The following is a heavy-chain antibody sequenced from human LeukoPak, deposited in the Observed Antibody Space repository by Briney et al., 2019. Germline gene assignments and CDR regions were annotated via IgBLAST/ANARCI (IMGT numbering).Heavy chain of an antibody. CDR1: GYSISSGYY. J-gene: IGHJ4*02. D-gene: IGHD5-12*01. CDR2: IYHSGST. CDR3: ARLRYSGYDFFYYFDY. Sequence: PSETLSLTCTVSGYSISSGYYWGWIRQPPGKGLEWIGSIYHSGSTYYNPSLKSRVTISVDTSKNQFSLKLSSVTAADTAVYYCARLRYSGYDFFYYFDYWGQGTLVTVSS. V-gene: IGHV4-38-2*02.